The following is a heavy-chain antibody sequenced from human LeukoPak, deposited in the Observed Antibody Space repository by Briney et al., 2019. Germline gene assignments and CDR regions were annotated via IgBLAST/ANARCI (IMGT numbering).Heavy chain of an antibody. CDR1: GDSMSDYF. J-gene: IGHJ4*02. D-gene: IGHD3-9*01. V-gene: IGHV4-59*12. Sequence: PSETLSLTCTVSGDSMSDYFWTWIRQPPGKGLEWIGYAADSGSTNYNPSLKSRVTISVDTSKNQFSLKLSSVTAADTAVYYCARGVDILTGCTFDYWGQGTLVTVSS. CDR2: AADSGST. CDR3: ARGVDILTGCTFDY.